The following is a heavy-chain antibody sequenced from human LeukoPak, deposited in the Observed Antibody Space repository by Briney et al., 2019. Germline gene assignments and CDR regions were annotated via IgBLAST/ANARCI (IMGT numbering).Heavy chain of an antibody. J-gene: IGHJ6*03. Sequence: SETLSLTCTVSGGSISGYYWSWIRQPPGKGLEWIGYIYYSGSTSYNPSLKSRVTISVDTSKNQFSLKLSSVTAADTAVYYCARSWGGSSSSTALRYYYYYMDVWGKGTTVTVSS. CDR2: IYYSGST. V-gene: IGHV4-59*12. D-gene: IGHD6-6*01. CDR3: ARSWGGSSSSTALRYYYYYMDV. CDR1: GGSISGYY.